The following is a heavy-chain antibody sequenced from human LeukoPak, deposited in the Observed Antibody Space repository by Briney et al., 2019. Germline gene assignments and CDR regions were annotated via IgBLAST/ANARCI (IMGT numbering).Heavy chain of an antibody. CDR2: IYYSGST. Sequence: SETLSLTCTVSGYSISSGYYWGWIRQPPGKGLEWIGSIYYSGSTYYNPSLKSRVTISVDTSKNQFSLKLSSVTAADTAVYYCARLLHYYDSSGWGGFDYWGQGTLVTVSS. CDR3: ARLLHYYDSSGWGGFDY. CDR1: GYSISSGYY. V-gene: IGHV4-38-2*02. J-gene: IGHJ4*02. D-gene: IGHD3-22*01.